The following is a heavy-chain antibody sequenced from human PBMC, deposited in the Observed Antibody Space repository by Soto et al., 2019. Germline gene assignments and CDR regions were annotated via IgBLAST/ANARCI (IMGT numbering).Heavy chain of an antibody. CDR3: AREKTDFWSGYPEFDY. J-gene: IGHJ4*02. V-gene: IGHV3-21*01. CDR1: GFTFSSYS. Sequence: GVLRLSCAASGFTFSSYSMNWVRQAPGKGLEWVSSISSSSSYIYYADSVKGRFTISRDNAKNSLYLQMNSLRAEDTAVYYCAREKTDFWSGYPEFDYWGQGTLVTVSS. D-gene: IGHD3-3*01. CDR2: ISSSSSYI.